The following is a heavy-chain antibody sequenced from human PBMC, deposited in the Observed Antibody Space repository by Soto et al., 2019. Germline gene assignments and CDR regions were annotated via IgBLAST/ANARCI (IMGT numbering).Heavy chain of an antibody. D-gene: IGHD3-3*01. V-gene: IGHV3-9*01. Sequence: EVQLVESGGDLVQPGGSLRLSCAASGFTFGDHAMHWVRQVPGRGLEWVSGISWDSGTIDYGDSVKGRFTISRDNAKHSLFFQMNSLTPEYPAFFFCAKDNRGFLSAPRGGSYAHYGMDVWGQGTTVTVSS. CDR3: AKDNRGFLSAPRGGSYAHYGMDV. CDR1: GFTFGDHA. CDR2: ISWDSGTI. J-gene: IGHJ6*02.